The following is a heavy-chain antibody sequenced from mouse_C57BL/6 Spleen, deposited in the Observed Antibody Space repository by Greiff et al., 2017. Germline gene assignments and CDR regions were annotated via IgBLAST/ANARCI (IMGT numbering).Heavy chain of an antibody. CDR3: ARASYYGSSLYAMDY. D-gene: IGHD1-1*01. V-gene: IGHV1-19*01. CDR2: INPYNGGT. CDR1: GYTFTDYD. Sequence: VQLKQSGPVLVKPGASLKMSCTASGYTFTDYDMNWVKQSQGKSLEWIGDINPYNGGTSYNQKFKGKATLTVDNSSSTDYMELNSLTSEDSAVYYCARASYYGSSLYAMDYWGQGTSVTVSS. J-gene: IGHJ4*01.